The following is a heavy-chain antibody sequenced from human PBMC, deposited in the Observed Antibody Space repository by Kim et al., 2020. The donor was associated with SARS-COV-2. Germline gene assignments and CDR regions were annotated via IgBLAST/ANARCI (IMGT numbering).Heavy chain of an antibody. J-gene: IGHJ3*02. CDR3: ATEWIYGDYTGICAFDI. V-gene: IGHV1-24*01. CDR2: FDPEDGET. Sequence: ASVKVSCKVSGYTLTELSMHWVRQAPGKGLEWMGGFDPEDGETIYAQKFQGRVTMTEDTSTDTAYMELSSLRSEDTAVYYCATEWIYGDYTGICAFDIWGQGTMVTVSS. D-gene: IGHD4-17*01. CDR1: GYTLTELS.